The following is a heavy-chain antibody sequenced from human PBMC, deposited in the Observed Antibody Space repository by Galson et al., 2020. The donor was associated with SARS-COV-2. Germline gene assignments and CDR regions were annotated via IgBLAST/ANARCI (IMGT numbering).Heavy chain of an antibody. Sequence: QHGESLKISCAASGFTFSTYYMSWVRQAPGKGLEWVANINQDGSDKYYVDTVKGRFIISRDNAMNSLYLLMNSLRAEDTAVYFCARAPRVSDSWGQGTLVTVSS. CDR3: ARAPRVSDS. J-gene: IGHJ5*01. CDR1: GFTFSTYY. V-gene: IGHV3-7*01. CDR2: INQDGSDK.